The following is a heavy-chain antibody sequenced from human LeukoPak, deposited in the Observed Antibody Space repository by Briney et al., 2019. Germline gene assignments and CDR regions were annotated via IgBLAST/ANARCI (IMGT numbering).Heavy chain of an antibody. J-gene: IGHJ4*02. D-gene: IGHD2-2*01. CDR3: AKDITRGIVPAAEFDY. Sequence: PGRSLRLSCAASGFTFDDYAMHWVRQAPGKDLEWVSGISWNSGSIGYADSVKGRFTISRDNAKNSLYLQMNSLRAEDTALYYCAKDITRGIVPAAEFDYWGQGTLVTVSS. CDR2: ISWNSGSI. CDR1: GFTFDDYA. V-gene: IGHV3-9*01.